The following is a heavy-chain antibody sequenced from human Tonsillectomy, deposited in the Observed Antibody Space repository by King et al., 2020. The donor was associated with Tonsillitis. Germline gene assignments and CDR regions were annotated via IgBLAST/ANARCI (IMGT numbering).Heavy chain of an antibody. CDR1: GYSFTNYW. V-gene: IGHV5-51*01. Sequence: VQLVESGAEVKKPGESLKISCKGSGYSFTNYWIGWVRQMPGKGLEWMGIIYPGDSDTRYSPSFQGQVTISADKSIRTAYLQWSSLKASDTAIYYCARIWNDGVQAVDLWGQGTMVTVSS. CDR3: ARIWNDGVQAVDL. D-gene: IGHD1-1*01. J-gene: IGHJ3*01. CDR2: IYPGDSDT.